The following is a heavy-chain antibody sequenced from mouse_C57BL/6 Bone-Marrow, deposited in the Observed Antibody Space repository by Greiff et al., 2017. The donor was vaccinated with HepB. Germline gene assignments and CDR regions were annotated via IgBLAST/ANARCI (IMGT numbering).Heavy chain of an antibody. J-gene: IGHJ4*01. CDR3: ARDAEGLRRGAMDY. CDR2: SRNKANDYTT. Sequence: EVKLMESGGGLVQSGRSLRLSCATSGFTFSDLYMEWVRQAPGKGLEWIAASRNKANDYTTEYSASVKGRFIVSRDTSQSILYLQMNALRAEDTAIYYCARDAEGLRRGAMDYWGQGTSVTVSS. CDR1: GFTFSDLY. V-gene: IGHV7-1*01. D-gene: IGHD2-2*01.